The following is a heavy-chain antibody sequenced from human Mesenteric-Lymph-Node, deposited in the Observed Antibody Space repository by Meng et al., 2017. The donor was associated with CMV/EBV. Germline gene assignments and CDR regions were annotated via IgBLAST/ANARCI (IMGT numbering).Heavy chain of an antibody. D-gene: IGHD5-12*01. CDR2: IYPGDSDT. CDR1: GYAFSTYW. Sequence: GESLKISCQVSGYAFSTYWIVWVRQMAGKGLECMGTIYPGDSDTTYNPSFQGQVTISADNSISTAYLQWTSLKASDTATYYCARRGGYRFGFGVDAMDVWGQGTTVTVSS. J-gene: IGHJ6*02. V-gene: IGHV5-51*01. CDR3: ARRGGYRFGFGVDAMDV.